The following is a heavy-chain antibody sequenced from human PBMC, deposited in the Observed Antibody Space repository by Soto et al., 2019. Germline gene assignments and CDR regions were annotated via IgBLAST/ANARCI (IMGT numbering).Heavy chain of an antibody. CDR3: ARQRATEIVEWLPNGYYYGMDV. V-gene: IGHV1-69*06. CDR2: IIPIYGTV. D-gene: IGHD3-3*01. CDR1: GGTFRSYG. J-gene: IGHJ6*02. Sequence: QEQLVQSGAEVKKPGSSVKVSCKASGGTFRSYGLTWVRQAPGQGLEWIGGIIPIYGTVNYAQKIQGRVTISADKSTTTADMELSSLRSDDTGVYYCARQRATEIVEWLPNGYYYGMDVWGQGTTVIVSS.